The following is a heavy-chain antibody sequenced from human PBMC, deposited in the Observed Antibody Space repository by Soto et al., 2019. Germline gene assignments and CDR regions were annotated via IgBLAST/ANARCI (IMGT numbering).Heavy chain of an antibody. CDR3: ARDYVRGYYFDY. CDR2: IYYSGST. J-gene: IGHJ4*02. V-gene: IGHV4-30-4*01. Sequence: TSETLSLTCTVSGGSISSGDYYWSWIRQPPGKGLEWIGYIYYSGSTYYNPSLKSRVTISVDTSKNQFSLKLSSVTAADTAVYYCARDYVRGYYFDYWGQGTLVTVSS. D-gene: IGHD3-16*01. CDR1: GGSISSGDYY.